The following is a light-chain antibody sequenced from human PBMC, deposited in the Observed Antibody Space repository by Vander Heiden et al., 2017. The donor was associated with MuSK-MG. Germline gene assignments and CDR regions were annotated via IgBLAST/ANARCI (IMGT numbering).Light chain of an antibody. J-gene: IGLJ2*01. CDR2: TNN. V-gene: IGLV1-40*01. CDR1: SSNIGAGFD. Sequence: QSVLTQPPSVSGAPGQRVTISCTGSSSNIGAGFDVHWYQQLPGTAPKLLIYTNNNRPSGVPDRFSGSKSGTSASLAITGLQAEDEADYYCQSYDSSLSGSVFGGGTQLTGL. CDR3: QSYDSSLSGSV.